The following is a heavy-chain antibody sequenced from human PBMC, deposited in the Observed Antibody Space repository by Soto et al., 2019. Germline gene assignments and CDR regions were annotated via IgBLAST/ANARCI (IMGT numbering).Heavy chain of an antibody. Sequence: PGGSLRLSCAASGFTFNIYGMHWVRQAPDKGLEWVALISYDGSNQYYADSVKGRFTISRDNSKNTLFLQMNSLRADDTAVYYWPKDQASGQGSFDSWGQGTLVTVSS. J-gene: IGHJ4*02. CDR2: ISYDGSNQ. V-gene: IGHV3-30*18. CDR1: GFTFNIYG. CDR3: PKDQASGQGSFDS.